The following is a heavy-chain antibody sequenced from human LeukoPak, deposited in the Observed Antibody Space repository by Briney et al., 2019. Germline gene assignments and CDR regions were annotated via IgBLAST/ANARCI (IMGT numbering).Heavy chain of an antibody. CDR2: ISGSGGST. CDR1: GYTFSSYA. Sequence: GGCLRLSCAASGYTFSSYAMSWVRQAPGEGLEWVSAISGSGGSTYYADSVKGRFTISRDNSKNTLYLQMNSLRAEDTAVYYCAKSEQWLVPHWFDPWGQGTLVTVSS. CDR3: AKSEQWLVPHWFDP. D-gene: IGHD6-19*01. V-gene: IGHV3-23*01. J-gene: IGHJ5*02.